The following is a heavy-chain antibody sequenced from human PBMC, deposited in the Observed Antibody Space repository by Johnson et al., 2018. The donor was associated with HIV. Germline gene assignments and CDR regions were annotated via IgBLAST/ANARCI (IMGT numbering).Heavy chain of an antibody. Sequence: VQLVESGGGVVRPGVSLRLSCAASGFTLDDYGMAWVRQAPGKGLEWVSGINWNGGSTGYADSVKGRFTISRDNAKNSLYLQMNSLRAEDTALYYCARDFVAFGECTAFDIWGQGTMVAVSS. CDR1: GFTLDDYG. CDR2: INWNGGST. D-gene: IGHD3-10*01. V-gene: IGHV3-20*04. CDR3: ARDFVAFGECTAFDI. J-gene: IGHJ3*02.